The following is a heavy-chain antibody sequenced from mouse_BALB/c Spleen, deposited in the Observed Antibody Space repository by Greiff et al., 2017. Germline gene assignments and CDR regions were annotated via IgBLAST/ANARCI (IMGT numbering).Heavy chain of an antibody. Sequence: VMLVESGPGLVAPSQSLSITCTVSGFSLTGSGVNWVRQPPGKGLEWLGMIWGYGSTDYHSALKSRLSISKDNSKSQVFLKMNRLQTDDTAKYYGARGGGGCYDYGDAMDYWGQGTSVTVSA. D-gene: IGHD2-4*01. CDR2: IWGYGST. J-gene: IGHJ4*01. V-gene: IGHV2-6-7*01. CDR3: ARGGGGCYDYGDAMDY. CDR1: GFSLTGSG.